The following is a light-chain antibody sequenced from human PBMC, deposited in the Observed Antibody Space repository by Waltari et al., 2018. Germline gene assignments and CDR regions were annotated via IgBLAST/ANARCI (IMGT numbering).Light chain of an antibody. J-gene: IGLJ3*02. V-gene: IGLV1-44*01. CDR3: VAWDDSLNGVV. CDR1: SSNIGRNP. Sequence: QSVLTQPPSVSGAPGQRVTIFCSGNSSNIGRNPVNWYQHLPETAPKLLIYMYNQRPSGVPDRFSGSKSGNSASLAISGLQSEDEADYYCVAWDDSLNGVVFGGGTKLTVL. CDR2: MYN.